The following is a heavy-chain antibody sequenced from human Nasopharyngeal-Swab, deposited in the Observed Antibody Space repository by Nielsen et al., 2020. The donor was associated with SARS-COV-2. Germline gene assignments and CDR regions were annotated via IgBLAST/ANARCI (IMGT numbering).Heavy chain of an antibody. V-gene: IGHV4-34*01. J-gene: IGHJ4*02. Sequence: SETLSLTCAVYGGSFSGYYWSWIRQPPGKGLEWIGQINHSGGTNYNPSLKSRVTISVDTSKNQFSLKLSSVTDADTAVYYCASGGAPYYVEFWGQGTLVTVSS. CDR2: INHSGGT. CDR1: GGSFSGYY. CDR3: ASGGAPYYVEF.